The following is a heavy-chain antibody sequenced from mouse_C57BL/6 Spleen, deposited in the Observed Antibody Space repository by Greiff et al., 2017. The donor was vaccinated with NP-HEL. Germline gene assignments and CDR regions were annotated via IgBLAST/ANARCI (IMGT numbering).Heavy chain of an antibody. V-gene: IGHV1-55*01. D-gene: IGHD2-3*01. Sequence: QVQLQQPGAELVKPGASVKMSCKASGYTFTSYWITWVKQRPGQGLEWIGDIYPGSGSTNYNEKFKSKATLSVDTSSSTTYKQLSSLTSEDSAVYYCARDDGYYEGFAYWGQETLVTVSA. J-gene: IGHJ3*01. CDR3: ARDDGYYEGFAY. CDR1: GYTFTSYW. CDR2: IYPGSGST.